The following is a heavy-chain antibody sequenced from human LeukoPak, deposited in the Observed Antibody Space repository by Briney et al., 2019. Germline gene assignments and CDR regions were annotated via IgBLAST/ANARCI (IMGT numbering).Heavy chain of an antibody. CDR3: ARRYRRDGYNYDY. D-gene: IGHD5-24*01. CDR1: GGSISSSSYY. J-gene: IGHJ4*02. V-gene: IGHV4-39*01. Sequence: SETLSLTCTVSGGSISSSSYYWGWTRQPPGKGLEWIGSIYYSGSTYYNPSLKSRVTISVDTSKNQFSLKLSSVTAADTAVYYCARRYRRDGYNYDYWGQGTLVTVSS. CDR2: IYYSGST.